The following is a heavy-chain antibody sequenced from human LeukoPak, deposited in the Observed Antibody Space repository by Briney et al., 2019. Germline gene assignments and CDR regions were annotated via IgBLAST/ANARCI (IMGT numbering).Heavy chain of an antibody. CDR3: ATEGYSSSWYPYYFAY. J-gene: IGHJ4*02. CDR2: FDPEDGET. V-gene: IGHV1-24*01. CDR1: GYTLTELS. Sequence: ASVKVSCKVSGYTLTELSMHWVRQAPGKGLEWMGGFDPEDGETIYAQKFQGRVTMTEDTSTDTAYMELSSLRSEDTAVYYCATEGYSSSWYPYYFAYWGQGTLVTVSS. D-gene: IGHD6-13*01.